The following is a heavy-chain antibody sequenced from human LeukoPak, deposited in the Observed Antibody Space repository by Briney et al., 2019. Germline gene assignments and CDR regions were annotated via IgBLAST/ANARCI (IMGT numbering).Heavy chain of an antibody. D-gene: IGHD3-22*01. CDR1: GAPLISYY. J-gene: IGHJ4*02. CDR3: ARDSRSYERSGYYHFDY. V-gene: IGHV4-59*01. Sequence: PLETLSPTCTVSGAPLISYYWNWIRQLPGKGLECIGYIYYNGSPNYNPSLKSRVTMSQDTSKNQFSLKLTSVTAAVTAVYYCARDSRSYERSGYYHFDYWGQGSLVTVSS. CDR2: IYYNGSP.